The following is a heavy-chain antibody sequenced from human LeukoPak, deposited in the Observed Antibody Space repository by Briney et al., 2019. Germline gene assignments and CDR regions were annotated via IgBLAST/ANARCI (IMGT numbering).Heavy chain of an antibody. CDR2: FDPEDGET. J-gene: IGHJ4*02. V-gene: IGHV1-24*01. CDR3: ATSDDSSGLVDY. D-gene: IGHD3-22*01. CDR1: GYTLTELS. Sequence: ASVKVSCKVSGYTLTELSMHWGRQAPGKGLEWMGGFDPEDGETIYAQKFQGRVTMTEDTSTDTAYMELSSLRSEDTAVYYCATSDDSSGLVDYWGQGTLVTVSS.